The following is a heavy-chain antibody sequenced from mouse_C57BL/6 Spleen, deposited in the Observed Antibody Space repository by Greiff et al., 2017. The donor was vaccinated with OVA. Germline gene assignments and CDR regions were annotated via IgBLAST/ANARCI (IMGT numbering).Heavy chain of an antibody. Sequence: EVQLQQSGPELVKPGASVKISCKASGYTFTDYYMNWVKQSHGKSLEWIGDINPNNGGTSYNQKFKGKATLTVDKSSSTAYMELRSLTSEDSAVYYCAGGDDYDGYCDYWGQGTTLTVSS. J-gene: IGHJ2*01. CDR3: AGGDDYDGYCDY. V-gene: IGHV1-26*01. D-gene: IGHD2-4*01. CDR1: GYTFTDYY. CDR2: INPNNGGT.